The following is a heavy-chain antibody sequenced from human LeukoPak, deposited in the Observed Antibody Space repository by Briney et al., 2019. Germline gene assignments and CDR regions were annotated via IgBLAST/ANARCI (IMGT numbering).Heavy chain of an antibody. D-gene: IGHD3-10*01. V-gene: IGHV4-34*01. CDR1: GGSISSYY. Sequence: SETLSLTCTVSGGSISSYYWSWIRQPPGKGLEWIGEINHSGSTNYSPSLKSRVTISVDTSKNQFSLKLSSVTAVDTAVYYCARVDVTMVRGVINGTIDYWGQGTLVTVSS. J-gene: IGHJ4*02. CDR2: INHSGST. CDR3: ARVDVTMVRGVINGTIDY.